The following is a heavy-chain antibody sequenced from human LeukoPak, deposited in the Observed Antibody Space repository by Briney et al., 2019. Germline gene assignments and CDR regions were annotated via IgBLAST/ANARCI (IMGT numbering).Heavy chain of an antibody. Sequence: GGSLRLSCAVSGFTSGFTFSSRWMHWVRQAPGKGLVWVSLVKSDGSTNYADSVKGRFTVSRDNAKNTLYLQMNSLRADDTAVYYCARAHSDWVGQFAYWGQGTLVTVSS. V-gene: IGHV3-74*01. D-gene: IGHD6-19*01. CDR1: GFTFSSRW. CDR2: VKSDGST. J-gene: IGHJ4*02. CDR3: ARAHSDWVGQFAY.